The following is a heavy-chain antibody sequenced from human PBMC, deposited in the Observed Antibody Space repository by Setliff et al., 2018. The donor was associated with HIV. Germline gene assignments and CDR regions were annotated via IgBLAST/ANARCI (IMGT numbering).Heavy chain of an antibody. Sequence: SETLSLTCTVSSYSVTSGYYWAWIRQPPGKGLEWIGNMYPSGSSYFNPTLQSRVTMSADTSKKQFFLKLSSVTAADTAVYYCCRSMTTVLEDAFDIWGQGAMVTVSS. CDR2: MYPSGSS. D-gene: IGHD4-17*01. J-gene: IGHJ3*02. CDR3: CRSMTTVLEDAFDI. V-gene: IGHV4-38-2*02. CDR1: SYSVTSGYY.